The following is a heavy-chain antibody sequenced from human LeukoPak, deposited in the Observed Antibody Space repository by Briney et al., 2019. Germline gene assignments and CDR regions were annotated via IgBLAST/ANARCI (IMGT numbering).Heavy chain of an antibody. CDR1: GFTFSSYA. Sequence: GGSLRLSCAASGFTFSSYAMSWVRQAPGKGLEWVSAISGSGGSTYYADSVKGRFTISRDNSKNTLYLQMNSLRAEDTAVYYCANAPNSSIFGVVIGFFWYWGQRTLVTVSS. CDR3: ANAPNSSIFGVVIGFFWY. D-gene: IGHD3-3*01. CDR2: ISGSGGST. V-gene: IGHV3-23*01. J-gene: IGHJ4*02.